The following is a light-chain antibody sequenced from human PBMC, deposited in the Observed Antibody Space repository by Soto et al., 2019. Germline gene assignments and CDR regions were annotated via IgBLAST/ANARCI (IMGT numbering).Light chain of an antibody. CDR3: CSFTTSSTYV. CDR2: DVT. CDR1: SNDVGGYNY. Sequence: QSVLTQPASVSGSPGQSITISCTGNSNDVGGYNYVSWYQQYPGKAPKVMIYDVTNRPSGVSNRFSGSRSGNTASLTISGLQAEDEADYYCCSFTTSSTYVFGTGTKVTVL. J-gene: IGLJ1*01. V-gene: IGLV2-14*01.